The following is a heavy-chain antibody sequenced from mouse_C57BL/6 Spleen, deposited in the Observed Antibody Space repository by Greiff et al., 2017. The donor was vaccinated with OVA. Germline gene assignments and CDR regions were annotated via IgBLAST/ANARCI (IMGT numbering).Heavy chain of an antibody. D-gene: IGHD2-5*01. CDR3: ARHYSNYIYAMDY. Sequence: VQLQQPGAELVMPGASVKLSCKASGYTFTSYWMHWVKQRPGQGLEWIGEIDPSDSYTNYNQKFKGKSTLTVDKSSSTAYMQLSSLTSEDSAVYYCARHYSNYIYAMDYWGQGTSVTVSS. CDR2: IDPSDSYT. J-gene: IGHJ4*01. CDR1: GYTFTSYW. V-gene: IGHV1-69*01.